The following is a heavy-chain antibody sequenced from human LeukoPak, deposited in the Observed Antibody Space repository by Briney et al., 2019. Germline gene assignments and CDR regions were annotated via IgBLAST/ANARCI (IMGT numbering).Heavy chain of an antibody. Sequence: GGSLRLFCAASGLRFSSYWMSWVRQAPGKGPECVANIKQDGSEKFYVDSVKGQFTSSRDNAKNSLYLQMNSLGAEDTAVYYCARAGVLFRRDYWGQGTLVTVSS. CDR3: ARAGVLFRRDY. CDR1: GLRFSSYW. CDR2: IKQDGSEK. J-gene: IGHJ4*02. V-gene: IGHV3-7*03. D-gene: IGHD3-10*01.